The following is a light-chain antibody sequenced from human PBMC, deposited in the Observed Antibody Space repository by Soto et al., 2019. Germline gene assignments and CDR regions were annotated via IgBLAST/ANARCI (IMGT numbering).Light chain of an antibody. CDR1: HGHADFA. J-gene: IGLJ7*01. V-gene: IGLV4-69*01. Sequence: QLVLTQSPSASASLGASVNLTCTLEHGHADFAVAWHQQQPKKGPRYLLTVNSDGSHTTGDGIPDRFSSTTSGAERSLTGPGVQSEDEADYYCQTCGTGLPLFGGGTQLTVL. CDR3: QTCGTGLPL. CDR2: VNSDGSH.